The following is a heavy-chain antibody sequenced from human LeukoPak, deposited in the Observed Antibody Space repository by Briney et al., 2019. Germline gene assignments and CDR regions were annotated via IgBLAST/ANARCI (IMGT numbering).Heavy chain of an antibody. J-gene: IGHJ6*02. CDR3: AKEARNWNDPVRGMDV. CDR2: ISGSGGST. Sequence: GGSLRLSCAASGFTFSSYAMSWVRQAPGKGLEWVSAISGSGGSTYYADSVKGRFTISRDNSKNTLYLQMNSLRAEDTAVYYCAKEARNWNDPVRGMDVWGQGTTVTVSS. V-gene: IGHV3-23*01. D-gene: IGHD1-1*01. CDR1: GFTFSSYA.